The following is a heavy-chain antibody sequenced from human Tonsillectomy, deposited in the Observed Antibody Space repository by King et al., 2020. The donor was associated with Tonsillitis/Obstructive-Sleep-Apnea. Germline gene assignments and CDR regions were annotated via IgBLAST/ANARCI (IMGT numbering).Heavy chain of an antibody. CDR2: IYYSGST. Sequence: VQLQESGPGLVKPSQTLSLTCTVSGGSISSGGYYWSWIRQHPGKGLEWIGYIYYSGSTYYNPSLKSRVTISVDTSKNQFSLKLSSVTAADTAVYYCAGGRRDIVVVPAARGSAYYYYYMDVWGQGTTVTVSS. CDR3: AGGRRDIVVVPAARGSAYYYYYMDV. V-gene: IGHV4-31*03. CDR1: GGSISSGGYY. D-gene: IGHD2-2*01. J-gene: IGHJ6*03.